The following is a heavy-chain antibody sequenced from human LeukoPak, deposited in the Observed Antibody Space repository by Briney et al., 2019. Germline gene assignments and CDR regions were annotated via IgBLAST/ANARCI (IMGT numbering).Heavy chain of an antibody. D-gene: IGHD5-24*01. CDR3: ARGYGYNFPDATYYFDY. CDR2: INPNSGGT. J-gene: IGHJ4*02. V-gene: IGHV1-2*02. CDR1: GGTFSSYA. Sequence: GASAKVSCKASGGTFSSYAISWVRQAPGQGLEWMGWINPNSGGTNYAQKFQGRVTMTRDTSISTAYMELSRLRSDDTAVYYCARGYGYNFPDATYYFDYWGQGTLVTVSS.